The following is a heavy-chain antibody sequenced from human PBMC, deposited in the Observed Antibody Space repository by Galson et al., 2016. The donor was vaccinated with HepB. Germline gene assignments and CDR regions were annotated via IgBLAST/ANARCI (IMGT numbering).Heavy chain of an antibody. V-gene: IGHV3-30*18. CDR2: ISYDGSNK. D-gene: IGHD3-10*01. CDR1: GFTFSSYG. CDR3: AKDRTPFAFLWFGEFDY. Sequence: SLRLSCAASGFTFSSYGLHWVRQAPGKGLEWVAVISYDGSNKFYADSVKGRFSISRDNSKNTLYLQMNSLRAEDTAVYYCAKDRTPFAFLWFGEFDYWGQGTWSPPPQ. J-gene: IGHJ4*02.